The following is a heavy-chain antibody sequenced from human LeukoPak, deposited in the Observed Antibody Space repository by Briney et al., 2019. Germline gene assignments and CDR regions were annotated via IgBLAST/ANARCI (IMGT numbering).Heavy chain of an antibody. V-gene: IGHV4-59*01. CDR2: IYYSGST. CDR1: GGSISSYY. J-gene: IGHJ3*02. Sequence: SETLSLTCTVSGGSISSYYWNWIRQPPGKGLEWIGYIYYSGSTNYNPSLKSRVTMSVDTSKSQFSLRLSSLTAADTAVYYCANSDYRGNSGHAFDIWGQGTMVTVSS. CDR3: ANSDYRGNSGHAFDI. D-gene: IGHD4-23*01.